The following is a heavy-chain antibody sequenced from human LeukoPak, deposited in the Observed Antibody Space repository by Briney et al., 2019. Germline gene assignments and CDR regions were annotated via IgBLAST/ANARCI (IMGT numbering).Heavy chain of an antibody. CDR2: IYYSGTS. D-gene: IGHD2-2*01. Sequence: SETLSLTCTISGGSISRSSYYWGWIRQPPGKGLEWIGSIYYSGTSYYNPSLKSRVTISVDTSKNQFSLTLSSVTAADTAVYYCARHFVTPVDNFDYWGQGTPVTVSS. CDR3: ARHFVTPVDNFDY. J-gene: IGHJ4*02. CDR1: GGSISRSSYY. V-gene: IGHV4-39*01.